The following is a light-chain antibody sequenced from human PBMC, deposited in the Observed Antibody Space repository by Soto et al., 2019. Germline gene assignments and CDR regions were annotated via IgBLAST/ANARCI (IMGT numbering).Light chain of an antibody. CDR1: QRVLYSATNKND. Sequence: DIVMTQSPDSLAVSLGERATINCKSSQRVLYSATNKNDLALYQQKPGQPPNLLIYWASTRKSGVHDRFSGKASGTDFTLTISSLQAEDGAVYYCQQYYSTPCTFGQGTKVAIK. J-gene: IGKJ1*01. V-gene: IGKV4-1*01. CDR3: QQYYSTPCT. CDR2: WAS.